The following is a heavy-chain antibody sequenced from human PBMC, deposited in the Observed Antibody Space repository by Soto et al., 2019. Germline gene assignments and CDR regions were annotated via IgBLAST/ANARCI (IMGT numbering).Heavy chain of an antibody. V-gene: IGHV4-59*05. CDR2: IYCSGST. CDR3: ARQGITVYRFDP. J-gene: IGHJ5*02. D-gene: IGHD1-20*01. CDR1: GGAINSYD. Sequence: PSETLSLTCTVAGGAINSYDWTWIRQPAGKGLEWIGSIYCSGSTYYNPSLKSRVTISVDTSKNQFSLKLSSVTAADTAVYYCARQGITVYRFDPWGQGTLVTVSS.